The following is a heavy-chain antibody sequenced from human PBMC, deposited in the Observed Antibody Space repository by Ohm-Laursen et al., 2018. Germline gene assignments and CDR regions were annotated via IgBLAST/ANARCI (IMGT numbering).Heavy chain of an antibody. D-gene: IGHD2/OR15-2a*01. CDR2: ISSSGSTI. J-gene: IGHJ6*02. Sequence: GSLRLSCAASGFTFSDYYMSWIRQAPGKGLEWVSYISSSGSTIYYADSVKGRFTISRDNAKNSLYLQMNSLRAEDTAVYYCARDHTWAYYYYGMDVWGQGTTVTVSS. CDR3: ARDHTWAYYYYGMDV. CDR1: GFTFSDYY. V-gene: IGHV3-11*01.